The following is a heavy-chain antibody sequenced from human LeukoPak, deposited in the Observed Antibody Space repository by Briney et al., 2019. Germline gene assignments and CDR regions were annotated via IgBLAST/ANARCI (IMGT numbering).Heavy chain of an antibody. CDR2: IIPIFGTA. CDR3: ATTGSDGIDY. D-gene: IGHD1-1*01. Sequence: GASVKVSCKASGGTFSSYAISWVRQAPGQGLEWMGGIIPIFGTANYAQKFQGRVTITADESTSTAYMELSSLRSDDTAVYYCATTGSDGIDYWGQGTLVTVSS. J-gene: IGHJ4*02. V-gene: IGHV1-69*13. CDR1: GGTFSSYA.